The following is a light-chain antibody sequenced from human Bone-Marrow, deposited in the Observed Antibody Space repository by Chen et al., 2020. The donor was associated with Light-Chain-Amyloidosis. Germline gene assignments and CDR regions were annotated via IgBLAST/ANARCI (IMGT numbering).Light chain of an antibody. CDR1: QGISNY. J-gene: IGKJ1*01. Sequence: DIQMPQSPSSLSASVGDRVTITCRASQGISNYLAWYQQKPGKVPKLLIYAASTLQSGVPSRFSGSGSGTDFTLTISSLQPEDVATYYCQKYNSAWTFGQGIKVEIK. CDR2: AAS. CDR3: QKYNSAWT. V-gene: IGKV1-27*01.